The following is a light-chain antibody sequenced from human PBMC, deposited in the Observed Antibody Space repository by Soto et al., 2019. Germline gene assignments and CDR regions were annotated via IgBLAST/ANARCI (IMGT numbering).Light chain of an antibody. V-gene: IGKV1-33*01. Sequence: DIQMTQSPSSLSASVGDRVTITCQASQDISDYLNWYHQKPGKAPKFLIYDASYLETGVPSRFSGSGSGTDFTFTISSLQPEDIGTYYCQQYQSLPFTFGPGTTVAIK. CDR1: QDISDY. J-gene: IGKJ3*01. CDR3: QQYQSLPFT. CDR2: DAS.